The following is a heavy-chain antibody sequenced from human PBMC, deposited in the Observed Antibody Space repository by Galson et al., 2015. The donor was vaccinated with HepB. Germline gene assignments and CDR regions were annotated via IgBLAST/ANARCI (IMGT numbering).Heavy chain of an antibody. CDR3: ARDPTIMITFGGIEFDY. Sequence: SLRLSCAASGFTFSSYAMHWVRQAPGKGLEWVAVISYDGSNKYYADSVKGRFTISRDNSKNTLYLQMNSLRAEDTAVYYCARDPTIMITFGGIEFDYWGQGTLVTVSS. CDR2: ISYDGSNK. CDR1: GFTFSSYA. D-gene: IGHD3-16*01. J-gene: IGHJ4*02. V-gene: IGHV3-30*04.